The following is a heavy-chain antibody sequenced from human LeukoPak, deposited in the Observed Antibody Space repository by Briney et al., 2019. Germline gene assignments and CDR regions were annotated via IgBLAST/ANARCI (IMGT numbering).Heavy chain of an antibody. CDR1: GFTFSSYA. V-gene: IGHV3-23*01. Sequence: GGSLRLSCAASGFTFSSYAMSWVRQAPGKGLEWVSAISGSGGSTYYADSVKGRFTISRDNSKNTLYLQMNSLRAEDTAVYYCAKPPLYRLPTYYYGMDVWGQGTTVTVSS. J-gene: IGHJ6*02. CDR3: AKPPLYRLPTYYYGMDV. D-gene: IGHD2-2*01. CDR2: ISGSGGST.